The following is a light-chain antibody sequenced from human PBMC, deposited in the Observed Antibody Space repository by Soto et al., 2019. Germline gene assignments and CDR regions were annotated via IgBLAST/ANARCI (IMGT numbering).Light chain of an antibody. Sequence: QSALTQPASVSGSPGQSITISCAGTNSDVGGYKYVSWYQQNPGKAPKLIIYEVSSRPSGVSNRFSGSKSGNTASPTISGLQAEDEADYYCSSYTSASTLYVFGSGTKVTVL. CDR1: NSDVGGYKY. J-gene: IGLJ1*01. CDR2: EVS. V-gene: IGLV2-14*01. CDR3: SSYTSASTLYV.